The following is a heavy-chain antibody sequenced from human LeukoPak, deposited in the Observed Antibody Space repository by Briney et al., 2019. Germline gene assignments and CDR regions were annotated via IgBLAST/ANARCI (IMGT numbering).Heavy chain of an antibody. J-gene: IGHJ4*02. CDR2: FYFSGST. Sequence: SETLSLTCTVSGGSVSSSRSYWGWIRQSPVKGLEWIGRFYFSGSTYYNPSLKSRVSISLDTSKNQFSLKLTSVTAADTAVYYCATPSGFSYGFFDSWGQGILVTVSS. CDR1: GGSVSSSRSY. D-gene: IGHD5-18*01. V-gene: IGHV4-39*01. CDR3: ATPSGFSYGFFDS.